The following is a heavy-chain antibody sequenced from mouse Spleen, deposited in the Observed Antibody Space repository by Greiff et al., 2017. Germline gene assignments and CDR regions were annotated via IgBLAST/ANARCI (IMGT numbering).Heavy chain of an antibody. Sequence: QVQLQQPGAELVKPGASVKLSCKASGYTFTSYWMQWVKQRPGQGLEWIGEIDPSDSYTNYNQKFKGKATLTVDTSSSTAYMQLSSLTSEDSAVYYCARRGIYYGNNYAMDYWGQGTSVTVSS. CDR2: IDPSDSYT. J-gene: IGHJ4*01. D-gene: IGHD2-1*01. V-gene: IGHV1-50*01. CDR1: GYTFTSYW. CDR3: ARRGIYYGNNYAMDY.